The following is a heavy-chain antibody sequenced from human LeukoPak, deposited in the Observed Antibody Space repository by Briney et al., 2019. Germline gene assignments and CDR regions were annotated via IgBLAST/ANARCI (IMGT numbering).Heavy chain of an antibody. CDR2: IYYSGST. CDR3: ASIAVAGTYYYYYGMDV. V-gene: IGHV4-39*01. Sequence: PSETLSLTCTVSGGSISSSSYYWGWIRQPPGKGLEGIGSIYYSGSTYYKPSLKSRVTISVDTSKNKFSLKMSSVTAADKAVYYCASIAVAGTYYYYYGMDVWGQGTTVTVSS. J-gene: IGHJ6*02. D-gene: IGHD6-19*01. CDR1: GGSISSSSYY.